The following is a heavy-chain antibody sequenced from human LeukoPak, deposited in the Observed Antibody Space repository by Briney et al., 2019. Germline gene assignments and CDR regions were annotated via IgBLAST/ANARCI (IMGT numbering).Heavy chain of an antibody. CDR1: RGTFITYG. Sequence: SVKVSCKASRGTFITYGISWVRQAPGQGLEWMGGIIPIFGTANYAQKFQGRVTITADKSTSTAYMELSSLRSEDTAVYYCARVRPYYDSRVDDWGQGTLVTVSS. CDR3: ARVRPYYDSRVDD. CDR2: IIPIFGTA. V-gene: IGHV1-69*06. D-gene: IGHD3-22*01. J-gene: IGHJ4*02.